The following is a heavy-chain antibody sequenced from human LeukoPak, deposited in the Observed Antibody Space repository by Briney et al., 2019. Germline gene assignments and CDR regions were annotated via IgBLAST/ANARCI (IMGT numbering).Heavy chain of an antibody. Sequence: ASVKVSCKASGYTFTSYGISWVRQAPGQGLEWMGRISAYNGNTNYAQKLQGRVTMTTDTSTSTAYMELRSLRSDDTAVYYCARDLDLAAANTGNFQHWGQGTLVTVSS. CDR2: ISAYNGNT. V-gene: IGHV1-18*01. J-gene: IGHJ1*01. CDR1: GYTFTSYG. D-gene: IGHD6-13*01. CDR3: ARDLDLAAANTGNFQH.